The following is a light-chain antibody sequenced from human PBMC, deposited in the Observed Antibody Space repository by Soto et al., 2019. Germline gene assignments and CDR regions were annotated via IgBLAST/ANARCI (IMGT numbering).Light chain of an antibody. J-gene: IGKJ1*01. CDR1: QTISRW. CDR3: QEYNNYWT. CDR2: TAS. V-gene: IGKV1-5*01. Sequence: DSQMTQSPSTLSSSVGDTVTITCRASQTISRWLAWYQQKPGKAPRLLIYTASTLESGVPSRFSTSGSGTEFTLTISSLHPDDFATYYCQEYNNYWTFGQGTKVDIK.